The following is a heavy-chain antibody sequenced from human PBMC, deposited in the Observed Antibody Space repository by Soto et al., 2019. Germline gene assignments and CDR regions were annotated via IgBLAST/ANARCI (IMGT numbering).Heavy chain of an antibody. CDR2: IYYSGST. CDR3: ARVVGSWNSNRFDP. D-gene: IGHD1-7*01. Sequence: QVQLQESGPGLVKPSETLSLTCTVSGGSISSYYWSWIRQPPGKGLEWIGYIYYSGSTNYNPSLKSRVTISVDTSKNQFSLKLSSVTAADTAVYYCARVVGSWNSNRFDPWGQGTLVTVSS. V-gene: IGHV4-59*01. CDR1: GGSISSYY. J-gene: IGHJ5*02.